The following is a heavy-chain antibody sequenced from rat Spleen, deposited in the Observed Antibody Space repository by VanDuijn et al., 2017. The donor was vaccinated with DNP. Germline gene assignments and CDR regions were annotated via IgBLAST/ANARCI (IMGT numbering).Heavy chain of an antibody. CDR3: ARIGGANWGYYFDY. CDR2: MWSGGST. CDR1: GFSLTNYH. D-gene: IGHD5-1*01. J-gene: IGHJ2*01. Sequence: QVQLKESGPGLVQPSQTLSLTCTVSGFSLTNYHVHWVRQPPGKGLEWIGAMWSGGSTDSNSALKSRLSISRDTSKSQVRLKMNSVQTEDTAMYFCARIGGANWGYYFDYWGQGVMVTVSS. V-gene: IGHV2-15*01.